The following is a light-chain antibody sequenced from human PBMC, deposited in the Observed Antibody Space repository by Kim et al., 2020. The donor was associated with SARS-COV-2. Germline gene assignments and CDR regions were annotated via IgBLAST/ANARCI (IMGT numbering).Light chain of an antibody. CDR3: QQAYST. Sequence: DIQMTQSPSSLSASVGDRVTITCRASQSISTYLNWYQQRPGKAPKLLIYAASSLPSGVPSRFSGSGSGTDFTLTISSLQPEDFATYYCQQAYSTFGQGTKLEI. CDR2: AAS. J-gene: IGKJ2*01. CDR1: QSISTY. V-gene: IGKV1-39*01.